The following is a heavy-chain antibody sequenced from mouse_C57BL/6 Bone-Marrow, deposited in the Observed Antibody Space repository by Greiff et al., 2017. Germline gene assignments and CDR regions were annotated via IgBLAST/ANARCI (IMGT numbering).Heavy chain of an antibody. V-gene: IGHV1-69*01. CDR3: AREVYYGYCFDY. D-gene: IGHD2-2*01. Sequence: QVQLQQPGAELVMPGASVKLSCKASGYTFTSYWMHWVKQRPGQGLEWIGEIDPSDSYTNYNQKFKGKSTLTVDKSSSTAYMQLSSLTSEDSAVYYCAREVYYGYCFDYWGQGTTLTVSS. CDR1: GYTFTSYW. J-gene: IGHJ2*01. CDR2: IDPSDSYT.